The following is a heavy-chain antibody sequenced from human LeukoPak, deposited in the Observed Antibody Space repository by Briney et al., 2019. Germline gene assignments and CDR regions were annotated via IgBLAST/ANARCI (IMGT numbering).Heavy chain of an antibody. CDR2: INPSGGST. CDR3: ARAYCSGGSCQDDLFDY. Sequence: ASVKVSCKASGYTFTGYHIHWVRQAPGQGLEWMGIINPSGGSTSYAQKFQGRVTMTRDMSTSTVYMELSSLRSEDTAVYYCARAYCSGGSCQDDLFDYWGQGTLVTVSS. D-gene: IGHD2-15*01. J-gene: IGHJ4*02. V-gene: IGHV1-46*01. CDR1: GYTFTGYH.